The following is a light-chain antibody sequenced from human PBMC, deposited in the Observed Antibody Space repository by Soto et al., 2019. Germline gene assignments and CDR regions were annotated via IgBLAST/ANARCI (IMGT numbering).Light chain of an antibody. CDR3: QQYGSSPLT. V-gene: IGKV3-20*01. J-gene: IGKJ4*01. CDR1: QSVSSSY. Sequence: EIVLTQSPVTRSLSPGERATLSCRASQSVSSSYLAWYQQKPGQAPRLLIYGASSRATGIPDRFSGSGSGTDFTLTISRLEPEDFAVYYCQQYGSSPLTFGGGTKVDIK. CDR2: GAS.